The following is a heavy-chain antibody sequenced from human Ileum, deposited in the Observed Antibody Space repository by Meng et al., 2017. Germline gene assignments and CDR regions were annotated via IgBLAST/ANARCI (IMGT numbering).Heavy chain of an antibody. V-gene: IGHV3-33*07. CDR2: IWSDGNKQ. CDR3: GRDKGTFYIDT. J-gene: IGHJ4*02. CDR1: GLIFSRSG. Sequence: QMQLVASGGRAVQPGTSLRLSCAASGLIFSRSGMHWVRQAPGKGLEGVAFIWSDGNKQYYADSVRGRFTISRDNSKNTVYLQMSSLRDDDTAVYYCGRDKGTFYIDTWGQGTLVTVSS. D-gene: IGHD3-10*01.